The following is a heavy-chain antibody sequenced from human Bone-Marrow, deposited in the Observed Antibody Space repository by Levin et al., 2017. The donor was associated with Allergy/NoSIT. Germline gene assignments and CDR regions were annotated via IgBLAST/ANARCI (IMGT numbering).Heavy chain of an antibody. Sequence: GGSLRLSCAASGFTFSSYGMHWVRQAPGKGLEWVAVIWYDGSNKYYADSVKGRFTISRDNSKNTLYLQMNSLRAEDTAVYYCAREIMVQGVIVNLVDYWGQGTLVTVSS. CDR1: GFTFSSYG. CDR2: IWYDGSNK. CDR3: AREIMVQGVIVNLVDY. D-gene: IGHD3-10*01. J-gene: IGHJ4*02. V-gene: IGHV3-33*01.